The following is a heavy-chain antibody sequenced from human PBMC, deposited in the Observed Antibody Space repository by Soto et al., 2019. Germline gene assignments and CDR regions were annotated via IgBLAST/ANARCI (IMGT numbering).Heavy chain of an antibody. CDR2: ISSSSSYI. J-gene: IGHJ3*02. CDR1: GFTFSSYS. CDR3: ARGDYYDSSGPFSDAFDI. D-gene: IGHD3-22*01. V-gene: IGHV3-21*01. Sequence: SLRLSCAASGFTFSSYSMNWVRQAPGKGLEWVSSISSSSSYIYYADSVKGRFTISRDNAKNSLFLQMNTLRAEDTAVYFCARGDYYDSSGPFSDAFDIWGQGTMVTVSS.